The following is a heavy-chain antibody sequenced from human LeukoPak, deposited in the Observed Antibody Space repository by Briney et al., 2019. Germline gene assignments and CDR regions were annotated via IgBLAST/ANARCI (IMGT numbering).Heavy chain of an antibody. CDR1: GFTFSSYS. V-gene: IGHV3-21*01. CDR3: ARDKEGAFDI. J-gene: IGHJ3*02. CDR2: ISSSSSYI. Sequence: GGSLRLSCAASGFTFSSYSMNWVRQAPGNGLEWVSSISSSSSYIYYADSVKGRFTISRDNAKNSLYLQMNSLRAEDTAVYYCARDKEGAFDIWGQGTMVTVSS.